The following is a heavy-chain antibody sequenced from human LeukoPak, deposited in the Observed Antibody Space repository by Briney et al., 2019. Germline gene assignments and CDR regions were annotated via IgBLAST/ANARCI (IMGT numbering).Heavy chain of an antibody. CDR3: ARGPPRGKYYYMDV. CDR2: IGTASDT. V-gene: IGHV3-13*01. CDR1: GFTFSDYA. J-gene: IGHJ6*03. D-gene: IGHD1-1*01. Sequence: GGSLRLSCAASGFTFSDYAVTWVRQPTGQGLEWVSTIGTASDTYYPGSVEGRFTLSRDNAKNSLYLQMNSLTAGDTAVYYCARGPPRGKYYYMDVWGKGTTVTVSS.